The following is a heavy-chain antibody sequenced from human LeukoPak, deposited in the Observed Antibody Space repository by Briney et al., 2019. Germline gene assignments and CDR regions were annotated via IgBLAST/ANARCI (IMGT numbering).Heavy chain of an antibody. CDR3: AKDPDYYDSSGSP. Sequence: GGSLRLSCTPSGLSFGDYGMSWVRQAPGKGLEWVSAISGSGGSTYYADSVKGRFTISRDNSKNTLYLQMNSLRAEDTAVYYCAKDPDYYDSSGSPWGQGTLVTVSS. CDR2: ISGSGGST. J-gene: IGHJ5*02. D-gene: IGHD3-22*01. CDR1: GLSFGDYG. V-gene: IGHV3-23*01.